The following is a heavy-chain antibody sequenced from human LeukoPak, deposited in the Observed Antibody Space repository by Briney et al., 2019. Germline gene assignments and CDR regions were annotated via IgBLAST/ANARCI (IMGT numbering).Heavy chain of an antibody. Sequence: GRSLRLSCAASGFTFSSYSMNWVRQAPGKGLEWVSSISSSSSYIYYADSVKGRFTISRDNAKNSLYLQMNSLRAEDTAVYYCASSGWSLLYYFDYWGQGTLVTVSP. J-gene: IGHJ4*02. CDR1: GFTFSSYS. CDR2: ISSSSSYI. D-gene: IGHD6-19*01. V-gene: IGHV3-21*01. CDR3: ASSGWSLLYYFDY.